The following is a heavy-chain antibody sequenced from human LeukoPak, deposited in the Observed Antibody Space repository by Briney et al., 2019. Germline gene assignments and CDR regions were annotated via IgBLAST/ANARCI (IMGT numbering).Heavy chain of an antibody. CDR3: AREREPNDNLRWWFDP. Sequence: NPSETLSLTCTVSGGSISSSSYYWGWIRQPPGKGLEWIGSIYYSGSTYYNPSLKSRVTISVDTSKNQFSLKLSSVTAADTAVYYCAREREPNDNLRWWFDPWGQGTLVTVSS. V-gene: IGHV4-39*07. CDR1: GGSISSSSYY. J-gene: IGHJ5*02. D-gene: IGHD5-24*01. CDR2: IYYSGST.